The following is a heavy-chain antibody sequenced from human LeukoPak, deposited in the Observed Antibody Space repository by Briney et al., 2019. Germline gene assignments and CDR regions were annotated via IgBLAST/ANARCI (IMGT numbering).Heavy chain of an antibody. CDR2: MNPNSGNT. Sequence: ASVKVSCKASGYTFTGYYMHWVRQATGQGLEWMGWMNPNSGNTGYAQKFQGRVTMTRNTSISTAYMELSSLRSEDTAVYYCARPPRTVAAPLDYWGQGTLVTVSS. D-gene: IGHD6-19*01. V-gene: IGHV1-8*02. J-gene: IGHJ4*02. CDR1: GYTFTGYY. CDR3: ARPPRTVAAPLDY.